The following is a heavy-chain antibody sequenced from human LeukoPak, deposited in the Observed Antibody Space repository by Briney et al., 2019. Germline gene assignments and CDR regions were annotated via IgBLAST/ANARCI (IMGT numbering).Heavy chain of an antibody. CDR2: INHSGST. CDR3: ARITIFGGNDAFDI. CDR1: GGSFSGYY. D-gene: IGHD3-3*01. Sequence: SETLSLTCAVYGGSFSGYYWSWIRQPPGKGLEWIGEINHSGSTNYNPSLKSRVTILVDTSKNQFSLKLSSVTAADTAVYYCARITIFGGNDAFDIWGQGTMVTVSS. J-gene: IGHJ3*02. V-gene: IGHV4-34*01.